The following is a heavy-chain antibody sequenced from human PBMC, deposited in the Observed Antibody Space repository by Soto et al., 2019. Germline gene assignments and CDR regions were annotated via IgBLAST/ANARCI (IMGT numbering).Heavy chain of an antibody. V-gene: IGHV4-4*07. D-gene: IGHD3-3*01. CDR3: ARGQRFSDWFDP. CDR2: IYSSGST. J-gene: IGHJ5*02. CDR1: GGAIGSHY. Sequence: SETLSLTRTISGGAIGSHYWTWIRQPAGKGLEWIGRIYSSGSTQYNPSLQSRVTMSLDTSKNQFSLRLESVTAADTAVYYCARGQRFSDWFDPWGQGTLVTVSS.